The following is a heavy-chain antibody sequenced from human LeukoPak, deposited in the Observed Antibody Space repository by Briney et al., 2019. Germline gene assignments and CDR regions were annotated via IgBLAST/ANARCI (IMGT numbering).Heavy chain of an antibody. CDR3: ARARYSGYVSRFDP. Sequence: GGSLRLSCAASGFTFSSYGMSWVRQAPGKGLEWVSAISGSGSSTYYAASVKGRFTISRDNAKNSLYLQMNSLRAEDTAVYYCARARYSGYVSRFDPWGQGTLVTVSS. CDR2: ISGSGSST. D-gene: IGHD5-12*01. V-gene: IGHV3-23*01. CDR1: GFTFSSYG. J-gene: IGHJ5*02.